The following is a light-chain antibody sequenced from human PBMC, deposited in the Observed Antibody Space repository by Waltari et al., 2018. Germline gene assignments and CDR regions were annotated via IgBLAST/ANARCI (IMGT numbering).Light chain of an antibody. V-gene: IGLV2-14*01. CDR1: SSYVGPYDF. Sequence: QSAPTQPASVSGSPGQSITISCTGTSSYVGPYDFVSWHQQYPGKAPKVMIYGVNNRPSGVSNRFSGSKSGNTVSLIISGLQADDEADYYCSSYTTSGTLVFGTGTKVTVL. J-gene: IGLJ1*01. CDR3: SSYTTSGTLV. CDR2: GVN.